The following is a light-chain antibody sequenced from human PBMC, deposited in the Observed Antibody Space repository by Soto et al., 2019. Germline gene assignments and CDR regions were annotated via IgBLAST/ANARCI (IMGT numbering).Light chain of an antibody. V-gene: IGKV1-5*01. Sequence: DIQMTQSPSTLSASVGDRVTITCRASQSISSWLAWYQQKPGKAPKLLIYDASSLESGVPSRFSGSGSGTEFTLTISSLQPDDFATYYCQQYNSYSGGFGQGTKVEI. J-gene: IGKJ1*01. CDR1: QSISSW. CDR2: DAS. CDR3: QQYNSYSGG.